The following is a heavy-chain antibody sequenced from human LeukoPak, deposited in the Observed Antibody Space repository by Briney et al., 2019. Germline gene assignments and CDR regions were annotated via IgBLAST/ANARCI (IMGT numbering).Heavy chain of an antibody. CDR1: GFTFSSYG. V-gene: IGHV3-30*02. CDR3: AKVYEYGDNDWFDS. Sequence: GGSLRLSCGASGFTFSSYGMHWVRQAPDKGLEWVAFIRYDGSNKNYADSVKGRLTISRDNSKNTLYLQMNSLRAEDTAVYYCAKVYEYGDNDWFDSWGQGTLVTVSS. D-gene: IGHD3-16*01. J-gene: IGHJ5*01. CDR2: IRYDGSNK.